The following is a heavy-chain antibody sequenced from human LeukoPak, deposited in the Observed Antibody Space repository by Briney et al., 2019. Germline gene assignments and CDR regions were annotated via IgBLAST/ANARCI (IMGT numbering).Heavy chain of an antibody. CDR2: IKEDGSTK. D-gene: IGHD2-15*01. CDR1: GFTFSTYW. Sequence: GGSLRLSCAASGFTFSTYWMTWVRQAPGKGLEWVANIKEDGSTKYYVDSVKGRFTISRDNAKNSLYLQMNSLRAEDTAVYYCARHECCSGGNCFHNMDVWGKGTTVTVSS. CDR3: ARHECCSGGNCFHNMDV. V-gene: IGHV3-7*03. J-gene: IGHJ6*04.